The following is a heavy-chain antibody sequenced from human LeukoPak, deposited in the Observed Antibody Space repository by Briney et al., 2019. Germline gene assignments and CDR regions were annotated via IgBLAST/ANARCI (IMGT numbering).Heavy chain of an antibody. V-gene: IGHV3-48*03. CDR2: ISSSGSTI. Sequence: PGGSLRLSCAASAFTFSTYEMNWVRQAPGKGLEWVSYISSSGSTIYYADSVKGRFTISRDNSKNTLYLQMNSLRVEDTAVYYCAKDRRLAAFDYGGQGTLVTVSS. J-gene: IGHJ4*02. CDR1: AFTFSTYE. D-gene: IGHD6-25*01. CDR3: AKDRRLAAFDY.